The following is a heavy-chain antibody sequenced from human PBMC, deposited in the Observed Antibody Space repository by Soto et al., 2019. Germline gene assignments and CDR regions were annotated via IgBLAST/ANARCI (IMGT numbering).Heavy chain of an antibody. CDR1: GGSISSYY. CDR3: ARYLDGSGSYYPGYYYYYYYMDV. D-gene: IGHD3-10*01. CDR2: IYYSGST. V-gene: IGHV4-59*01. J-gene: IGHJ6*03. Sequence: SETLSLTCTVSGGSISSYYWSWIRQPPGKGLEWIGYIYYSGSTNYNPSLKSRITISVDTSKNQFSLKLSSVTAADTFVYFCARYLDGSGSYYPGYYYYYYYMDVWGKGTTVTVSS.